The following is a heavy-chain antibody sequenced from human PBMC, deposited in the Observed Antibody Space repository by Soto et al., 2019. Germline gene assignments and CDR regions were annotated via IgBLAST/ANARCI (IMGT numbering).Heavy chain of an antibody. D-gene: IGHD5-12*01. CDR2: IVPLFGTP. V-gene: IGHV1-69*01. J-gene: IGHJ4*02. CDR1: GGTFSDLA. CDR3: ASERVAEMATGGYFDN. Sequence: QVHLVQSGAEVKKAGSSVKVSCKTSGGTFSDLAFSWVRQAPRQGLEWMGGIVPLFGTPTYAQNFQGRVIITADESSSTVYMELRSLTSEDTAVYYCASERVAEMATGGYFDNWGKGTLVTVSS.